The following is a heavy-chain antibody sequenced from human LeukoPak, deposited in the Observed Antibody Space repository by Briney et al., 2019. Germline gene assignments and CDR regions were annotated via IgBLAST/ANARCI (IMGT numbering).Heavy chain of an antibody. Sequence: PSETLSLTCAVYGGSFSGYYWSWIRQPPGKGLEWIGEINHSGSTNYNPSPKSRVTISVDRTKNHFSLKLSSVTAADTAVYYCARTTEEYYGSGKSRKYYSYYYYMDVWGKGTTVTVSS. J-gene: IGHJ6*03. V-gene: IGHV4-34*01. CDR3: ARTTEEYYGSGKSRKYYSYYYYMDV. D-gene: IGHD3-10*01. CDR1: GGSFSGYY. CDR2: INHSGST.